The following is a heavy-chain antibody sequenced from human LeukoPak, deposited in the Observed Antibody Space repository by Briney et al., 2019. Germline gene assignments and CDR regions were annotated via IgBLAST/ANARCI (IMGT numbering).Heavy chain of an antibody. CDR1: GFTFSRYS. V-gene: IGHV3-74*01. D-gene: IGHD2-2*01. CDR3: ARDCSASCDAFDI. CDR2: INTDGRST. J-gene: IGHJ3*02. Sequence: GGSMRLSCAAYGFTFSRYSMNWVRQAPGKGLEWVARINTDGRSTSYADSVKGRFTISRDNAKNTLYLQMNSLRAEDTAVYYCARDCSASCDAFDIWGQGTMVTVSS.